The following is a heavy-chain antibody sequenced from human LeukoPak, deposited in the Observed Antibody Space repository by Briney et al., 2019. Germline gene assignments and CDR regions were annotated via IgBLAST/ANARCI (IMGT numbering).Heavy chain of an antibody. CDR3: ARGQTNRLLWVGELVSNINPFDY. V-gene: IGHV1-18*01. D-gene: IGHD3-10*01. J-gene: IGHJ4*02. Sequence: ASVKVFCKASGYTFTSYAMNWVRQAPGQGLEWMGWISGYNGHTKYAQKVQGRVTMSTDTSTSTVYMELRSLISDDTGVYYCARGQTNRLLWVGELVSNINPFDYWGQGTLVTVSS. CDR2: ISGYNGHT. CDR1: GYTFTSYA.